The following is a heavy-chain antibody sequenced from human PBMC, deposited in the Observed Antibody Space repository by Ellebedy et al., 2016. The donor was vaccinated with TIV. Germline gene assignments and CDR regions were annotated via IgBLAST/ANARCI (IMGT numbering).Heavy chain of an antibody. D-gene: IGHD5-24*01. Sequence: SQTLSLTCAVSGGSISSGGYSWSWIRQPPGKGLEWIVHFYHSGSTYYNLSLKSRVTISVDRSRNHFSLRLSSVAAADTALYYCAGVRDGRRPFDYWGQGALVTVSP. V-gene: IGHV4-30-2*02. CDR3: AGVRDGRRPFDY. CDR1: GGSISSGGYS. J-gene: IGHJ4*02. CDR2: FYHSGST.